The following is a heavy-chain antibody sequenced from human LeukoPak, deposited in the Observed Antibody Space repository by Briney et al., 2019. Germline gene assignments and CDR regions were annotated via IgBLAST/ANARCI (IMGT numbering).Heavy chain of an antibody. V-gene: IGHV3-48*04. CDR1: GFTFSSYS. Sequence: GGSLRLSCAASGFTFSSYSMNWVRQAPGKGLEWVSYISSSTSSIYYADSVKGRFTISRDNAKNSLYLQMHSLRAEDTAVYYCTRELSGIAAAVDYWGQGTLVTVSP. CDR2: ISSSTSSI. J-gene: IGHJ4*02. CDR3: TRELSGIAAAVDY. D-gene: IGHD6-13*01.